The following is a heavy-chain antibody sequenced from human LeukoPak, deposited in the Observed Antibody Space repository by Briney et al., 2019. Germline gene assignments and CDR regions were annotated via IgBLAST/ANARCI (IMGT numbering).Heavy chain of an antibody. J-gene: IGHJ5*02. CDR3: ARGRYYYAP. CDR1: GGSFSGYY. D-gene: IGHD3-10*01. CDR2: INHSGST. V-gene: IGHV4-34*01. Sequence: SETLSLTCAVYGGSFSGYYWSWIRQPPGKGLEWIGEINHSGSTNYNPSLKSRVTISVDTSKNQFSLKLSSVTAADTAVYYCARGRYYYAPWGQGTLVTVSS.